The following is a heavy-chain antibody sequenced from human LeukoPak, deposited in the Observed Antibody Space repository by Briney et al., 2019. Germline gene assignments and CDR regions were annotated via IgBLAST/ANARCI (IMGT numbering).Heavy chain of an antibody. CDR2: IYYSGST. V-gene: IGHV4-59*01. CDR1: GGSISSYY. D-gene: IGHD4-17*01. Sequence: KASETLSLTCTVSGGSISSYYWSWIRQPPGKGLEWIGYIYYSGSTNYNPSLKSRVTISVDTSKNQFSLKLSSVTAADTAVYYCAREHDYGDYAAIDYWGRGTLVTVSS. CDR3: AREHDYGDYAAIDY. J-gene: IGHJ4*02.